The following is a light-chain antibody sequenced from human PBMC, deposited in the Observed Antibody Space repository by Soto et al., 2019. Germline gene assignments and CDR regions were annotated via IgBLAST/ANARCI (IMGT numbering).Light chain of an antibody. CDR3: QQRSNWPLT. V-gene: IGKV3-11*01. CDR2: DAS. J-gene: IGKJ3*01. CDR1: QSVSTY. Sequence: EIVLTQSPATLSLSPGGRATLSCRASQSVSTYLAWFQQKPGQAPRLLVYDASHRATGIPASFSGSGSGTDFTLTISSLEPEYFAVYYCQQRSNWPLTFGPGTKMDIK.